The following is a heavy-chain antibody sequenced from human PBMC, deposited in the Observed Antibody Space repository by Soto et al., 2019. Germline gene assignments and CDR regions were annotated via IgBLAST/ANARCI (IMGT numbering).Heavy chain of an antibody. V-gene: IGHV4-61*01. CDR1: GGSVSSYTDY. D-gene: IGHD1-1*01. Sequence: SETLSLTCTVSGGSVSSYTDYWSWIRQPPGKGLEWIGYLYYSGSTNYNPSLESRVTISLDTSKNQISLTLTSVTAADTAVYFCARGRDAYNGWDLDIWGRGSLVPVSS. CDR2: LYYSGST. J-gene: IGHJ2*01. CDR3: ARGRDAYNGWDLDI.